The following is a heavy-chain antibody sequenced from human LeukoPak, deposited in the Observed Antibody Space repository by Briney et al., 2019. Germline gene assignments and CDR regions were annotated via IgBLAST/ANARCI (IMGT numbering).Heavy chain of an antibody. J-gene: IGHJ5*02. CDR3: ARESEAGGGADWFDP. CDR1: GGSISSGSYY. Sequence: PSETLSLTCTVSGGSISSGSYYWSWIRQPAGKGLEWIGYIYYSGSTNYNPSLKSRVTISVDTSKNQFSLKLSSVTAADTAVYYCARESEAGGGADWFDPWGQGTLVTVSS. D-gene: IGHD3-16*01. V-gene: IGHV4-61*10. CDR2: IYYSGST.